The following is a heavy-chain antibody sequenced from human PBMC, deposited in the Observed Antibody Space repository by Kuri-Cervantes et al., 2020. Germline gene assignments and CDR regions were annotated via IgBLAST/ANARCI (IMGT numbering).Heavy chain of an antibody. CDR1: GGSISSSSYY. Sequence: GSLRLSCTVSGGSISSSSYYWGWIRQPPGKGLEWIGSIYYSGSTYYNPSLKSRVTISVDTSKNQFSLKLSSVTATDTAVYYCARDRGYYGFFDPWGQGTLVTVSS. CDR2: IYYSGST. V-gene: IGHV4-39*07. CDR3: ARDRGYYGFFDP. J-gene: IGHJ5*02. D-gene: IGHD3-10*01.